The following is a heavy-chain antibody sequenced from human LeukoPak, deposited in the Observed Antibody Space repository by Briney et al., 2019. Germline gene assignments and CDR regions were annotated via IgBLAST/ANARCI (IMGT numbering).Heavy chain of an antibody. V-gene: IGHV4-34*01. Sequence: KSSETLSLTCAVYGESFSGYYWSWIRQPPGKGLEWIGEINHGGSTNYNPSLMSRVTISADTSKNQFSLKLSSVTAADTAVYYCARGRDIVPNWFDPWGQGLLVTVSS. CDR2: INHGGST. D-gene: IGHD2-15*01. J-gene: IGHJ5*02. CDR3: ARGRDIVPNWFDP. CDR1: GESFSGYY.